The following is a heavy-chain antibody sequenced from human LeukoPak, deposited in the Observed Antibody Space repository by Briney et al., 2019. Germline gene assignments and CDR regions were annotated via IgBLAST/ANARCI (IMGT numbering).Heavy chain of an antibody. CDR3: ARDFDTSGHYLFDY. CDR2: MWSNGYSR. CDR1: GFTFIYYG. Sequence: PGGSLRLSCTASGFTFIYYGMHWVRQAPGKGLGWVAVMWSNGYSRYYADSVKGRFTISRDNSKNTLYLEMNSLRAEDTAVYSCARDFDTSGHYLFDYWGQGTLVSVSS. V-gene: IGHV3-33*01. D-gene: IGHD3-22*01. J-gene: IGHJ4*02.